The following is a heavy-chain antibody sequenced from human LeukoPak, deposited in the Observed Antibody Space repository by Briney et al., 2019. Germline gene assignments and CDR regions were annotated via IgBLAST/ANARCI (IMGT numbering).Heavy chain of an antibody. CDR2: ISGSADST. CDR3: AKGSAAGYYFDY. V-gene: IGHV3-23*01. J-gene: IGHJ4*02. D-gene: IGHD6-13*01. Sequence: GGSLRLSCAASGFTFSSYAMSWVRQAPGKGLEWVSTISGSADSTYYADSVKGRFTISRDNPKNTVYLQMNSLSAEDTAVYHCAKGSAAGYYFDYWGQGTVVTVSS. CDR1: GFTFSSYA.